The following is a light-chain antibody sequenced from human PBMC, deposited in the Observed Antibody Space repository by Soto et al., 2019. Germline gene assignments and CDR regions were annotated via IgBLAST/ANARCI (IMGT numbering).Light chain of an antibody. Sequence: DIQMTQSPSSLSASIGDSVTITCRASQAIIGYLNWYQQKPGKAPRLLINAASNLQSGVPSRFRGSGSETDFTLTITSLQPEDFATYYCQQYYSYPPWTFGQGTKVDIK. V-gene: IGKV1-39*01. CDR1: QAIIGY. CDR2: AAS. J-gene: IGKJ1*01. CDR3: QQYYSYPPWT.